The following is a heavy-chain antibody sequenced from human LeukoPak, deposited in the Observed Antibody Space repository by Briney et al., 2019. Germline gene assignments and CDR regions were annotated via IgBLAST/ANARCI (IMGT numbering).Heavy chain of an antibody. J-gene: IGHJ6*02. D-gene: IGHD6-19*01. CDR1: GGSISSYY. CDR3: ARLGIGAEAVDYYGMDV. Sequence: SETLSLTCTVSGGSISSYYWSWIRQPPGKGLEWIGYIYYSGSTNYNPSLKSRVTISVDTSKNQFSLKLSSVTAADTAVYYCARLGIGAEAVDYYGMDVWGQGTTVTVSS. V-gene: IGHV4-59*08. CDR2: IYYSGST.